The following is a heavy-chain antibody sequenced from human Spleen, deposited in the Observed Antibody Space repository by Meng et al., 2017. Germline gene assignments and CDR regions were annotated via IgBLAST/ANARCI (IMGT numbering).Heavy chain of an antibody. CDR3: ARAGSGSYSLFDY. CDR2: INAGNGNT. Sequence: ASVKVSCKASGYTFTSYAMHWVRQAPGQRLEWMGWINAGNGNTKYSQKFQGRVTITRDTSASTAYMELSSLRSEDTAVYYCARAGSGSYSLFDYWGQGTLVTVSS. D-gene: IGHD1-26*01. J-gene: IGHJ4*02. CDR1: GYTFTSYA. V-gene: IGHV1-3*01.